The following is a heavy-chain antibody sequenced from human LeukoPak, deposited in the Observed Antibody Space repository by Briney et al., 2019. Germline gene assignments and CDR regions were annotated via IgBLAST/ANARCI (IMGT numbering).Heavy chain of an antibody. J-gene: IGHJ3*02. Sequence: GGSLRLSCAASGFTFSSYWMHWVRQAPGEGLVWVSRINSDGSSTSYADSVKGRFTISRDNAKNTLYLQMNSLRAEHTAVYYCARVSPVGATKGAFDISGQGTMVTVSS. CDR3: ARVSPVGATKGAFDI. CDR2: INSDGSST. V-gene: IGHV3-74*01. CDR1: GFTFSSYW. D-gene: IGHD1-26*01.